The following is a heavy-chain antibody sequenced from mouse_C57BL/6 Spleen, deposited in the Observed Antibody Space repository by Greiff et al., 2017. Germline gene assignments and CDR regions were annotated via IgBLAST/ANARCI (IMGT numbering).Heavy chain of an antibody. CDR1: GISITTGNYR. J-gene: IGHJ2*01. V-gene: IGHV3-5*01. D-gene: IGHD3-2*02. Sequence: EVQLQQSGPGLVKPSQTVFLTCTVTGISITTGNYRWSWIRQFPGNKLEWIGYIYYSGTITYNPSLTSRTTITRDTPKNQFFLEMNSLTAEETATYYCARESAQATDYWGQGTTLTVSS. CDR3: ARESAQATDY. CDR2: IYYSGTI.